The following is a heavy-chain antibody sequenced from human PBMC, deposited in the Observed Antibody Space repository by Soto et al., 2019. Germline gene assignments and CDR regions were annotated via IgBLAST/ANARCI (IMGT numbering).Heavy chain of an antibody. CDR3: ATASKCSARLSCEYYYYGMDV. V-gene: IGHV1-69*13. Sequence: SVKVSCKASGGTFSSYAISWVRQAPGQGLEWMGGIIPIFGTANYAQKFQGRVTITADESTSTAYMELSSLRSEDTAVYYCATASKCSARLSCEYYYYGMDVWGQGTTVTVSS. D-gene: IGHD3-10*02. CDR2: IIPIFGTA. J-gene: IGHJ6*02. CDR1: GGTFSSYA.